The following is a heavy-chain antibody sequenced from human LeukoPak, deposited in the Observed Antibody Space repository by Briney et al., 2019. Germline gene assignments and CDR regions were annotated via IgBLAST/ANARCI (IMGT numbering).Heavy chain of an antibody. CDR2: IYYSGTT. D-gene: IGHD3-16*01. J-gene: IGHJ4*02. CDR3: ARVAIGGLPSYSDY. CDR1: GGSINTYY. V-gene: IGHV4-59*01. Sequence: PSETLSLTCTVSGGSINTYYWSWIRQPPGKGLEWIGYIYYSGTTNYNPSLKSRVTISLDTSKNHFSLKLSSVTAADTAVYYCARVAIGGLPSYSDYWGQGTLVIVSS.